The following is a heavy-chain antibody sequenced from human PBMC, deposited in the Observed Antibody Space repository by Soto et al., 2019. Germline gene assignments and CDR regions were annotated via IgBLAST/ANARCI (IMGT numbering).Heavy chain of an antibody. J-gene: IGHJ6*03. V-gene: IGHV4-31*03. CDR1: GGSISSGGYY. D-gene: IGHD2-2*01. CDR3: ARARYCSSTSCYAQAPYYYYYYMDV. Sequence: SETLSLTCTVSGGSISSGGYYWSWIRQHPGKGLEWIGYIYYSGSTYYNPSLKSRVTISVDTSKNQFSLKLSSVTAADTAVYYCARARYCSSTSCYAQAPYYYYYYMDVWGKGTTVTVSS. CDR2: IYYSGST.